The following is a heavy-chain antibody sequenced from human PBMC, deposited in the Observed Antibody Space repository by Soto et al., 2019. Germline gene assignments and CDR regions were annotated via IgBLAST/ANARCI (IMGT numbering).Heavy chain of an antibody. Sequence: SETLSLTCTVSGGSISSYYWSWIRQPPGKGLEWIGYIYYSGSTNYNPSLKSRVTISVDTSKNQFSLKLSSVTAADTAVYYCARGGGYYYYYGMDVWGQGTTVTVSS. V-gene: IGHV4-59*01. CDR1: GGSISSYY. D-gene: IGHD2-15*01. CDR3: ARGGGYYYYYGMDV. J-gene: IGHJ6*02. CDR2: IYYSGST.